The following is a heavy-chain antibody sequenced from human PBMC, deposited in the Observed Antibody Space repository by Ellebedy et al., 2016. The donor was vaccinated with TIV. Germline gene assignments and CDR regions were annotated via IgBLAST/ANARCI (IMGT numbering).Heavy chain of an antibody. CDR1: GFTFSSYA. CDR2: ISGSGGST. D-gene: IGHD6-13*01. V-gene: IGHV3-23*01. Sequence: GGSLRLXCAASGFTFSSYAMSWVRQAPGKGLEWVSAISGSGGSTYYADSVKGRFTISRDNAKNTLYLQMNSLRAEDTAVYYCARDQIAAAGPYDHYYYGMDVWGQGTTVTVSS. J-gene: IGHJ6*02. CDR3: ARDQIAAAGPYDHYYYGMDV.